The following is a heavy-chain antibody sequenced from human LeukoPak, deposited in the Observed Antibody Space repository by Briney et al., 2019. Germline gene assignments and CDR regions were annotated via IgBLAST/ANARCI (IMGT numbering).Heavy chain of an antibody. J-gene: IGHJ5*02. D-gene: IGHD1-7*01. V-gene: IGHV4-4*07. Sequence: SETLSLTCTVSGYSISSGYYWGWIRQPAGKGLEWIGRIYTSGSTNYNPSLKSRVTMSVDTSKNQFSLKLSSVTAADTAVYYCARSGITGTTRANWFDPWGQGTLVTVSS. CDR1: GYSISSGYY. CDR3: ARSGITGTTRANWFDP. CDR2: IYTSGST.